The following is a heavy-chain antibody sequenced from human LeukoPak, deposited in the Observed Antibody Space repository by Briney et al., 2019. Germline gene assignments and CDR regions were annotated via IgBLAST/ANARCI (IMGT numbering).Heavy chain of an antibody. CDR3: ARWVLTGYYNDY. CDR1: GYTFTSYG. V-gene: IGHV1-18*04. Sequence: GASVKISCKASGYTFTSYGISWVRQAPGQGLEWMGWISAYNGDTNYAQKLQGRVTMTTDTSTSTAYMELRSLRSDDTAVYYCARWVLTGYYNDYWGQGTLVTVSS. CDR2: ISAYNGDT. J-gene: IGHJ4*02. D-gene: IGHD3-9*01.